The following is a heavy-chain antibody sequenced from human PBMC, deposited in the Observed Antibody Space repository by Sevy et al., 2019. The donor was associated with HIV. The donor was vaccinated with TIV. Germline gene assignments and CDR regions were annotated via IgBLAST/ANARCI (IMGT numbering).Heavy chain of an antibody. Sequence: GGSLRLSCAASGFTFSSYSMNWVRQAPGKGLEWVSSISSSSNYIYYADSVKGRFTISRDNAKNSLYLQMSSLRAEDTAVYYCARVGWSITSCPVHDAFDIWGQGTMVTVSS. CDR2: ISSSSNYI. J-gene: IGHJ3*02. CDR3: ARVGWSITSCPVHDAFDI. V-gene: IGHV3-21*01. CDR1: GFTFSSYS. D-gene: IGHD2-2*01.